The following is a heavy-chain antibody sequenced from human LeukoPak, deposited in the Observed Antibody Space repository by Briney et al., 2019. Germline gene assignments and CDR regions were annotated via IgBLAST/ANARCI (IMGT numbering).Heavy chain of an antibody. J-gene: IGHJ4*02. CDR2: MNPNSGNT. CDR1: GYTFTSYD. D-gene: IGHD3-16*01. V-gene: IGHV1-8*01. CDR3: ARGRMIRYGDYDY. Sequence: GASVKVSCKASGYTFTSYDIKWVRQATGQGLEWMGWMNPNSGNTGYAQKFQGRVTMTRNTSISTAYMELSSLRSEDTAVYYCARGRMIRYGDYDYWGQGTLVTVSS.